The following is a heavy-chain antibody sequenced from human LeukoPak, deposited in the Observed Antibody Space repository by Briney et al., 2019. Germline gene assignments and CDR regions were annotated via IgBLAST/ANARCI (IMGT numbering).Heavy chain of an antibody. J-gene: IGHJ5*02. CDR2: IYYSGST. CDR1: GGSISSYY. CDR3: ARHSGLGYCSSTSCYGTSWFDP. Sequence: SETLSLTRTVSGGSISSYYWSWIRQPPGKGLEWIGYIYYSGSTNYNPSLKSRVTISVDTSKNQFSLKLSSVTAADTAVYYCARHSGLGYCSSTSCYGTSWFDPWGQGTLVTVSS. V-gene: IGHV4-59*08. D-gene: IGHD2-2*01.